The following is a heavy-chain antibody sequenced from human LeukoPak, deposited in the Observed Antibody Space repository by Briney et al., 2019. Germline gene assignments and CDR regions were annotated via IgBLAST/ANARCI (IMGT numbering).Heavy chain of an antibody. CDR3: ATSLRSEVDYFDY. CDR2: FDPEDGET. J-gene: IGHJ4*02. V-gene: IGHV1-24*01. D-gene: IGHD2-15*01. Sequence: ASVKVSCKVSGYTLTELSMHWMRQAPGKGLEWMGGFDPEDGETIYAQKFQGRVTMTEDTSTDTAYMELSSLRSEDTAVYYCATSLRSEVDYFDYWGQGTLVTVSS. CDR1: GYTLTELS.